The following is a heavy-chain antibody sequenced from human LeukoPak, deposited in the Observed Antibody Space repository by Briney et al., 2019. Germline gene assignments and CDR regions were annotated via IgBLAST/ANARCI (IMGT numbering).Heavy chain of an antibody. J-gene: IGHJ4*02. D-gene: IGHD4/OR15-4a*01. CDR1: GFNFRNYG. CDR2: IYHDGSYK. CDR3: TRDSAKSFDD. Sequence: TGGSLRLSCAASGFNFRNYGFHWVRQAPGKGLEWVAVIYHDGSYKYCAVSVKGRFTFSRDNSKNTVFLEMNNLRPEDTAMYYCTRDSAKSFDDWGQGTLVTVSS. V-gene: IGHV3-33*01.